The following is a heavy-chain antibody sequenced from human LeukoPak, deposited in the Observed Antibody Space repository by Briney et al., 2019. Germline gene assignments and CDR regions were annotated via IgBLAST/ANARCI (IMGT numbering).Heavy chain of an antibody. Sequence: GGSLRLSCAASGFTFSSYAMSWVRQAPGRGLEWVSAISGGGGSTYYADSVKGRFTISRDNSKNTLYLRMNSLRAEDTAVYYCAKADCGGDCYGIDYWGQGTLVTVSS. CDR3: AKADCGGDCYGIDY. CDR1: GFTFSSYA. V-gene: IGHV3-23*01. J-gene: IGHJ4*02. D-gene: IGHD2-21*02. CDR2: ISGGGGST.